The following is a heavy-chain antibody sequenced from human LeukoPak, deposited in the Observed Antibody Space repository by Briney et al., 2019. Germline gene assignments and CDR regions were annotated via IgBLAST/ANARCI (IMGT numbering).Heavy chain of an antibody. CDR3: ARHPSNYAGMDV. J-gene: IGHJ6*02. CDR1: GYSFTHNC. Sequence: GESLKISCKASGYSFTHNCIAWVRQMPGKGLECMGIIFPGGSDVRYSPSFQGQVTISVDQSISTAYLQWSSLRASDTAIYFCARHPSNYAGMDVWGQGTTVTVSS. V-gene: IGHV5-51*01. CDR2: IFPGGSDV.